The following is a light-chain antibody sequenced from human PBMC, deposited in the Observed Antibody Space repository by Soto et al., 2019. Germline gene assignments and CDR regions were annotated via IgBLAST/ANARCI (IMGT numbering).Light chain of an antibody. CDR2: KAS. CDR1: QSINNR. CDR3: KQYNTYPWT. J-gene: IGKJ1*01. V-gene: IGKV1-5*03. Sequence: DIQMTQSPSTLSASVGDRVTITCRASQSINNRLVWYQQKPGIAPILLIYKASSLQSGVTSRFSGSGSGTEFNFTISSLQPADFATYYCKQYNTYPWTFGHGTKVEI.